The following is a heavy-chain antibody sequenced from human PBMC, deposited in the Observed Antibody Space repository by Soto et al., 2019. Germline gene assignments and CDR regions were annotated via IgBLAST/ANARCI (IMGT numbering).Heavy chain of an antibody. V-gene: IGHV1-69*13. D-gene: IGHD2-2*01. Sequence: SVKVSCKASGGTFTNYAFSWVRQAPGQGLEWMGGIIPIFGTPDYAQKFQGRVTITADESTRTASMELSSLRSDDTAVYYCARDRSVGYCITTNCTHPFYYYALDVWGQGTTVTVSS. J-gene: IGHJ6*02. CDR3: ARDRSVGYCITTNCTHPFYYYALDV. CDR2: IIPIFGTP. CDR1: GGTFTNYA.